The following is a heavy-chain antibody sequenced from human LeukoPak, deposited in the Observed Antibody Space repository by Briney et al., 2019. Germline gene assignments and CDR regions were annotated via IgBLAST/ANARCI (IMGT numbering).Heavy chain of an antibody. CDR1: GFTFSDHY. J-gene: IGHJ4*02. Sequence: GGSLRLSCAASGFTFSDHYTDWVRQAPGKGLEWVGRIKHKAHSYTTEYAASVKGRFTISRDDSKSSLYLQMNSLKIEDTAVYYCAQFAKGGWGQGTLVTVSS. CDR3: AQFAKGG. D-gene: IGHD2-21*01. CDR2: IKHKAHSYTT. V-gene: IGHV3-72*01.